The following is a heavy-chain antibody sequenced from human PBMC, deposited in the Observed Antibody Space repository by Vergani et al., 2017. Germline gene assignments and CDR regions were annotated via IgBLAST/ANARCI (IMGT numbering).Heavy chain of an antibody. Sequence: QVQLVQSGAEVKKPGASVKVSCKVSGYTLTELSMHWVRQAPGKGLEWMGGFDPEDGETIYAQKFQGRVTMTEDTSTDTAYMELSSLRSEDTAGYYCATRSRLHGSEGHWFDPWGQGTLVTVSS. CDR3: ATRSRLHGSEGHWFDP. V-gene: IGHV1-24*01. D-gene: IGHD1-26*01. CDR1: GYTLTELS. J-gene: IGHJ5*02. CDR2: FDPEDGET.